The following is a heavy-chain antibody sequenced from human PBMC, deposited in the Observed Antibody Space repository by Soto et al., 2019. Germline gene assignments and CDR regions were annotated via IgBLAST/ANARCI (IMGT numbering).Heavy chain of an antibody. V-gene: IGHV1-69*01. CDR2: IIPIFGTA. D-gene: IGHD2-2*01. CDR3: ARWVGSTSRMDV. CDR1: GGTFSSYA. Sequence: QVQLVQSGAEVKKPGSSVKVSCKASGGTFSSYAISWVRQAPGQGLEWMGGIIPIFGTANYAQKFQGRVTITAHDSTSTDYMELRSLRSEDTAVYYCARWVGSTSRMDVWGQGTTVTVSS. J-gene: IGHJ6*02.